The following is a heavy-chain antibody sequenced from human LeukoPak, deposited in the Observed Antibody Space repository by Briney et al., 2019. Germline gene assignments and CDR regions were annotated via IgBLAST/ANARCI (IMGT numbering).Heavy chain of an antibody. Sequence: GRSLRLSCAASGFTFSSYAMHWVRQAPGKGLEWVAVISYDGSNKYYADSVKGRFTISRDNSKNTLYLQMNSLRAEDTAIYYCAKEEYSTRYYYYGMDVWGQGTTVTVSS. CDR3: AKEEYSTRYYYYGMDV. CDR1: GFTFSSYA. CDR2: ISYDGSNK. D-gene: IGHD2-2*01. V-gene: IGHV3-30-3*01. J-gene: IGHJ6*02.